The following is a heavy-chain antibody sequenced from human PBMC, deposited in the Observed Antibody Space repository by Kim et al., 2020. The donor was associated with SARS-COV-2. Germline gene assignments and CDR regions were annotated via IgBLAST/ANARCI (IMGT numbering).Heavy chain of an antibody. CDR2: T. D-gene: IGHD6-13*01. Sequence: TNYADSVRGRFTISRDNSKNTLSLQMNSLRAEDTALYYCAKTGQLDYWGQGTLVTVSS. J-gene: IGHJ4*02. V-gene: IGHV3-23*01. CDR3: AKTGQLDY.